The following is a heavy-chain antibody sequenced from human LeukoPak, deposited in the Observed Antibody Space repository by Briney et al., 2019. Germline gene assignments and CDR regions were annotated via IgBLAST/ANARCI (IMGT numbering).Heavy chain of an antibody. CDR3: ARTRNGYSYDYDY. J-gene: IGHJ4*02. CDR1: GYSFTSYW. CDR2: IYPGDSDT. V-gene: IGHV5-51*01. D-gene: IGHD5-18*01. Sequence: PGESLKISCKGSGYSFTSYWIGWVRQMPGKGLEWMGIIYPGDSDTRYSPSFQGQVSISADKSFSTAYLQWSSLKASDTAMYYCARTRNGYSYDYDYWGQGTPVTVSS.